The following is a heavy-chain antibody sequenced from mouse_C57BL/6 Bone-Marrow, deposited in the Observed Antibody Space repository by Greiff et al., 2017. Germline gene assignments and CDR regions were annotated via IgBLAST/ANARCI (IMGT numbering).Heavy chain of an antibody. CDR3: TRRGDGYDGAWFAY. Sequence: QVQLQQSGAELVRPGASVTLSCKASGYTFTDYEMHWVKQTPVHGLEWIGALDPETGGTAYNQKFKGKAILTADKSSSTAYMELRSLTSEDSAVXYCTRRGDGYDGAWFAYWGQGTLVTVSA. J-gene: IGHJ3*01. D-gene: IGHD2-2*01. CDR1: GYTFTDYE. V-gene: IGHV1-15*01. CDR2: LDPETGGT.